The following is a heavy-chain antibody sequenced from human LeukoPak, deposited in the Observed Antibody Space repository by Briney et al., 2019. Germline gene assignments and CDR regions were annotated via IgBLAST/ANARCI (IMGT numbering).Heavy chain of an antibody. J-gene: IGHJ4*02. D-gene: IGHD4-17*01. Sequence: GGSLRLSYAASGFTFSSYAMSWVRQAPGKGLEWVSAISGSGGSTYYADSVKGRFTISRDNSKNTLYLQMNSLRAEDTAVYYCAKDRGYYDYGDHYFDYWGQGTLVTVSS. V-gene: IGHV3-23*01. CDR3: AKDRGYYDYGDHYFDY. CDR2: ISGSGGST. CDR1: GFTFSSYA.